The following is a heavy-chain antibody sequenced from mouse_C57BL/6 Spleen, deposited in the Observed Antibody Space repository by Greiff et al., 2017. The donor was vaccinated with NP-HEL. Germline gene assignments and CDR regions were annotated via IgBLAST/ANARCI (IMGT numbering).Heavy chain of an antibody. V-gene: IGHV1-82*01. CDR2: IYPGDGDT. J-gene: IGHJ3*01. Sequence: VQLQQSGPELVKPGASVKISCKASGYAFSSSWMNWVKQRPGKGLEWIGRIYPGDGDTNYNGKFKGKATLTADKSSSTAYMQLSSLTSEDSAVYFCARGYYGTGGFAYWGQGTLVTVSA. CDR3: ARGYYGTGGFAY. CDR1: GYAFSSSW. D-gene: IGHD2-1*01.